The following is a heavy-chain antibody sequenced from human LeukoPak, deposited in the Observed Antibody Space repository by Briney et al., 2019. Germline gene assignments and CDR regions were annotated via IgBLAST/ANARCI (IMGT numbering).Heavy chain of an antibody. D-gene: IGHD6-13*01. CDR2: ISSSSSTI. Sequence: GGSLRLSCAASGFTFSSYSMNWVRQAPGKGLEWVSYISSSSSTIYYADSVKGRFTISRDNAKNSLYLQMNSLRAEDTAVYYCARDLGYSSSWSGEYFQHWGQGTLVTVSS. V-gene: IGHV3-48*04. CDR1: GFTFSSYS. CDR3: ARDLGYSSSWSGEYFQH. J-gene: IGHJ1*01.